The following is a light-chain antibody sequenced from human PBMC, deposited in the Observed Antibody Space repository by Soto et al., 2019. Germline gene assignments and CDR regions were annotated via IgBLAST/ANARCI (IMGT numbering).Light chain of an antibody. CDR2: AAS. CDR1: QSISSY. J-gene: IGKJ1*01. V-gene: IGKV1-39*01. Sequence: DIQMTQSPSSLSASVGDRVTITCRASQSISSYLNWYQHKPGKAPNLLIYAASSLQSGVPSRFSGSGSGTDFTLTISSLQPEDFATYYCQQSYSTFWTFGQGTKVEVK. CDR3: QQSYSTFWT.